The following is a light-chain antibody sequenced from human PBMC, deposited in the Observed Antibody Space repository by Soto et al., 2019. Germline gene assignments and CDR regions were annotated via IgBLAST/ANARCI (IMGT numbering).Light chain of an antibody. CDR1: QRVSSSY. CDR2: GAS. V-gene: IGKV3-20*01. J-gene: IGKJ2*02. CDR3: QQYGSSPCT. Sequence: EIVLTQSPGTLSLSPWERVTLSCRASQRVSSSYLAWYRQKPGQAPRLLIYGASTRATGIPDRVSGSGSGTDFTLTISRLEPEDFAVYYCQQYGSSPCTFGQGTKLEIK.